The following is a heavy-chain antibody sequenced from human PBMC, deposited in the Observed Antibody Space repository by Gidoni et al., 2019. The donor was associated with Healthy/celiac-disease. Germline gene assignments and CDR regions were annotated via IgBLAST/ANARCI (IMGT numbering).Heavy chain of an antibody. CDR2: INSDGRST. CDR1: GFTFSSYW. D-gene: IGHD4-4*01. Sequence: EVQLVESGGGLVQPGGSLRLSCAAAGFTFSSYWMHWVRQAPGKGLVWVSRINSDGRSTSYADSVKGRFTISRDNAKNTLYLQMNSLRAEDTAVYYCAISPEDYSNYGYYYYGMDVWGQGTTVTVSS. V-gene: IGHV3-74*01. CDR3: AISPEDYSNYGYYYYGMDV. J-gene: IGHJ6*02.